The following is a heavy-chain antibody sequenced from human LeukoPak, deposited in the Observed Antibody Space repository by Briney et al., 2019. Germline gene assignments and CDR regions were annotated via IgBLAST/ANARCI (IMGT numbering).Heavy chain of an antibody. CDR2: IKSETEGGTT. CDR3: TTSSRYLYDI. V-gene: IGHV3-15*01. CDR1: GFSFTNAW. Sequence: GGSLRLACAASGFSFTNAWMTWVRQTPGKRLEWVGRIKSETEGGTTEYAAPVIGRFIISRDDSKNTVSLQMNSLKIEDTALYYCTTSSRYLYDIWGQGTMVTVSS. D-gene: IGHD1-14*01. J-gene: IGHJ3*02.